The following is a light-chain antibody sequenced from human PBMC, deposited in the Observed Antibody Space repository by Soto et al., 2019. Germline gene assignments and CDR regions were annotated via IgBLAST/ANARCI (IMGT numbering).Light chain of an antibody. J-gene: IGKJ4*01. CDR2: GAS. CDR1: QGIRSD. CDR3: LQDYNYPLT. Sequence: AIQMTQSPSSLSASVGDRVTLTCRASQGIRSDLGWYQQKPGKAPKLLIYGASSLQSGVPSRFSGSGSDTDFTLTISSLQPEDFATYYCLQDYNYPLTFGGGTKVEIK. V-gene: IGKV1-6*01.